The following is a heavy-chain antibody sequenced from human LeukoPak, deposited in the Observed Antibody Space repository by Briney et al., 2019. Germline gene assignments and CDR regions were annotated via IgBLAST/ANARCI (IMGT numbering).Heavy chain of an antibody. CDR1: GFTFSSYA. CDR3: ATITLGDYYYYYGMDV. CDR2: ISGSGGST. J-gene: IGHJ6*02. V-gene: IGHV3-23*01. D-gene: IGHD1-14*01. Sequence: GGSLRLSCAASGFTFSSYAMSWVRQAPGKGPEWVSAISGSGGSTYYAGSVKGRFTISRDNSKNTLYLQMNSLRAEDTAVYYCATITLGDYYYYYGMDVWGQGTTVTVSS.